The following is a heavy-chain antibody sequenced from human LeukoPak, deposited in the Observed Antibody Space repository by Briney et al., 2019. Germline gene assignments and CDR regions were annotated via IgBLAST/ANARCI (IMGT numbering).Heavy chain of an antibody. V-gene: IGHV1-46*01. CDR3: AREGVSGSYLGY. Sequence: ASVKVSCKASGYTFTSYYMHWVRQAPGQGLEWMGIINPSGGSTRYAQKFQDRVTMTRDRSTSTVYMELSSLRSEDTAVYYCAREGVSGSYLGYWGQGTLVTVSS. CDR1: GYTFTSYY. D-gene: IGHD1-26*01. CDR2: INPSGGST. J-gene: IGHJ4*02.